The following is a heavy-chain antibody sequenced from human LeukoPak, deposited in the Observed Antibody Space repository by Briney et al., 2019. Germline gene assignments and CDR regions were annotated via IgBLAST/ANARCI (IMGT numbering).Heavy chain of an antibody. J-gene: IGHJ4*02. Sequence: SETLSLTCAVYGGSFSGYYWSWIRQPPGKGLEWIGNIYYNGNTYCNPSLKSRVTISIDTSKNHFSLKLTSVTAADTAVYYCARLRDTSGYYGDYFDYWGQGTLVTVSS. CDR1: GGSFSGYY. D-gene: IGHD3-22*01. V-gene: IGHV4-34*01. CDR3: ARLRDTSGYYGDYFDY. CDR2: IYYNGNT.